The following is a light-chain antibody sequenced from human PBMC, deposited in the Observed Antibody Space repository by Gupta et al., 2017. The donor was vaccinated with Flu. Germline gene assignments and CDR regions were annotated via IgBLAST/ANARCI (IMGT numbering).Light chain of an antibody. CDR3: QKRSNWPPYT. V-gene: IGKV3-11*01. Sequence: EIVLTQSPATLSLSPGERATLSCRASQSVGTYLAWYQQKPGQTPRLLIYDASNRATGIPARFSDSGYGTDFTLTISSREPEDFAVYYCQKRSNWPPYTFGQGTMMEIK. CDR1: QSVGTY. J-gene: IGKJ2*01. CDR2: DAS.